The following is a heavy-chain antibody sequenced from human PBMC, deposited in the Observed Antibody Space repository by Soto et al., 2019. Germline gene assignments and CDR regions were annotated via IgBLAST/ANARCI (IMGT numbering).Heavy chain of an antibody. Sequence: SETLSLTCAVSGGSISSSNWWSWVRQPPGKGLEWIGEIYHSGSTNYNPSLKSRVTISVDKSKNQFSLKLSSVTAADTAVYYCARGEVTMVRGVTLNWFDPWGQGILVTVS. V-gene: IGHV4-4*02. D-gene: IGHD3-10*01. CDR1: GGSISSSNW. J-gene: IGHJ5*02. CDR2: IYHSGST. CDR3: ARGEVTMVRGVTLNWFDP.